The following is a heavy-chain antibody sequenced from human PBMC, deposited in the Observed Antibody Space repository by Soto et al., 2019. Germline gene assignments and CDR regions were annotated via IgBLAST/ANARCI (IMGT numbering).Heavy chain of an antibody. Sequence: SQTLSLTCVISGDSVSSNSAALNWIRQSASRGLEWLGRTYYRSKWHNDFAVSVKSRITIKPDTSKNQFSLQLNSVTPEDTAVYFCAGQDQCLDFWGQGTLVTVSS. D-gene: IGHD2-2*01. CDR1: GDSVSSNSAA. CDR3: AGQDQCLDF. J-gene: IGHJ4*02. CDR2: TYYRSKWHN. V-gene: IGHV6-1*01.